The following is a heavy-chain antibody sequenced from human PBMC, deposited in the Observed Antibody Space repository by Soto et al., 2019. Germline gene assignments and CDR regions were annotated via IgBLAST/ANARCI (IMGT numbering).Heavy chain of an antibody. CDR1: GYTFTSYD. CDR3: ARESQWLIDY. J-gene: IGHJ4*02. D-gene: IGHD6-19*01. CDR2: MNSNSGHT. V-gene: IGHV1-8*01. Sequence: QVQLVQSGAEVKKPGASVKVSCKASGYTFTSYDINWVRQATGRGLEWKGWMNSNSGHTGYAQKFQGRVTMTRNTSIRTAYMELSSLRSEDTAVYYCARESQWLIDYGGQGTLVTVSS.